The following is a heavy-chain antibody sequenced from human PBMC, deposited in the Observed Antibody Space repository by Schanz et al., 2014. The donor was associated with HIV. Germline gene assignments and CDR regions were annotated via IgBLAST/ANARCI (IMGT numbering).Heavy chain of an antibody. CDR3: AKGWRGYSISSLVDY. CDR1: GFTFDSYG. V-gene: IGHV3-30*18. D-gene: IGHD6-6*01. J-gene: IGHJ4*02. CDR2: ISYDGRNK. Sequence: QVQVVESGGGVVRPGRSLRLSCAASGFTFDSYGMHWVRQAPGKGLEWVAVISYDGRNKYYADSVKGRFTISRDNSKNTLYLQMNSLRADDTAVYYCAKGWRGYSISSLVDYWGQGSLVTVSS.